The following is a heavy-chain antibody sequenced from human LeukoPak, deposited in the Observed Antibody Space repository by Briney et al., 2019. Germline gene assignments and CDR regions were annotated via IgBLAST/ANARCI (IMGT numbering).Heavy chain of an antibody. CDR3: ARDQYGSGSYGMDV. D-gene: IGHD3-10*01. CDR1: GFTFSSYA. V-gene: IGHV3-30-3*01. J-gene: IGHJ6*02. Sequence: GGSLRLSCAASGFTFSSYAMHWVRQAPGKGLEWVAVISYDGSNKYYADSVKGRFTISRDNSKNTLYLQMNSLRAEDTAVYYCARDQYGSGSYGMDVWGQGTTVTVSS. CDR2: ISYDGSNK.